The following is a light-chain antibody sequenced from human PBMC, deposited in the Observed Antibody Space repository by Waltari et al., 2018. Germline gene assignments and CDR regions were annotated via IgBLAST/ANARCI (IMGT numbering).Light chain of an antibody. CDR1: QGVSGN. CDR2: GAS. CDR3: QQYNSWPPYT. J-gene: IGKJ2*01. V-gene: IGKV3-15*01. Sequence: EIVMTQSPATLSVSPGERATLPCRASQGVSGNLAWYQQKPGQAPRLLIYGASSRATGIPGRFSGSGSGTDFTLTISSLQSEDFAVYYCQQYNSWPPYTFGQGTKLQIK.